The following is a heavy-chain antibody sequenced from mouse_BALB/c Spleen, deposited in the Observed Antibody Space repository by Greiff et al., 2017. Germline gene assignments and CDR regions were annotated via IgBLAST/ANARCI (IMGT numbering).Heavy chain of an antibody. V-gene: IGHV5-6-5*01. CDR3: ARGGDYGYRYFDV. D-gene: IGHD1-1*01. CDR1: GFTFSSYA. J-gene: IGHJ1*01. CDR2: ISSGGST. Sequence: EVQLVESGGGLVKPGGSLKLSCAASGFTFSSYAMSWVRQTPEKRLEWVASISSGGSTYYPDSVKGRFTISRDNARNILYLQMSSLRSEDTAMYYCARGGDYGYRYFDVWGAGTTVTVSS.